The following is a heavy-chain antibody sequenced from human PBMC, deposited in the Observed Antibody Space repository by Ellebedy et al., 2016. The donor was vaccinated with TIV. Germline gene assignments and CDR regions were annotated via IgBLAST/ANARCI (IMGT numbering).Heavy chain of an antibody. J-gene: IGHJ4*02. Sequence: AASVKVSCKASGYTFSNYFVHWLRQAPGQGLEWMGIINPSGGSTTFAQRLQGRVTMTRDTSTSTVYMELSSLRSEDTAVYYCARARSSGWLHTPDYWGQGTLVTVSS. CDR2: INPSGGST. V-gene: IGHV1-46*04. D-gene: IGHD6-19*01. CDR3: ARARSSGWLHTPDY. CDR1: GYTFSNYF.